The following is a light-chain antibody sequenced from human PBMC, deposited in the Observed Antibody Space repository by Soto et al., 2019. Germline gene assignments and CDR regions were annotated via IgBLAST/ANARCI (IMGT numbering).Light chain of an antibody. J-gene: IGLJ1*01. CDR1: SSVVGGYNY. V-gene: IGLV2-14*01. Sequence: QSVLTQPAPVSGSPGQSITISCTGTSSVVGGYNYVSWYQQHPGKAPKLMIYDVSNRPSGVSNRFSGSKSGNTASLTISGLQAEDEADYYCSSYTSSSTLLFGTGTKVTVL. CDR2: DVS. CDR3: SSYTSSSTLL.